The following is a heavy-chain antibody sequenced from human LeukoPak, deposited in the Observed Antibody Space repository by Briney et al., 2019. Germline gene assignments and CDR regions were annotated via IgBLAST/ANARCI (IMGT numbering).Heavy chain of an antibody. D-gene: IGHD1-14*01. V-gene: IGHV3-21*01. CDR1: GFTFSSYS. CDR3: ARAGIYYYYGMDV. Sequence: GGSLRLSCAASGFTFSSYSMNWVRQAPGKGLEWVSSISSSSSYMYYADSVKGRFTISRDNAKNSLYLQMNSLRAEDTAVYYCARAGIYYYYGMDVWGQGTTVTVSS. CDR2: ISSSSSYM. J-gene: IGHJ6*02.